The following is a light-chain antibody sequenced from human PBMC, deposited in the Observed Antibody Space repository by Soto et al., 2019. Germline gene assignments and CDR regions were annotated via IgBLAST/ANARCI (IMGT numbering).Light chain of an antibody. Sequence: EIVLTQSPATLSLSPGERATLSCRASQSVSSYLAWYQQKAGQPPRLLIYDASNRATGIPARFSGSGSGTELSLPIGSLEHEDFAVNYCRERQNWSPVTFGPGTRV. V-gene: IGKV3-11*01. J-gene: IGKJ3*01. CDR2: DAS. CDR3: RERQNWSPVT. CDR1: QSVSSY.